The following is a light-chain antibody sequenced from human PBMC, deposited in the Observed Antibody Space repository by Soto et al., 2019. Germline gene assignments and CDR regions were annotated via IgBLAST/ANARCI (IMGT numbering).Light chain of an antibody. Sequence: DIHMSQSPSTLSASVGDSVTITCRASQTISTWLAWYQQKPGKASNLLIYKASSLEGGVPSRFSGSGSGTEFTLSISGLQPDDSAIYYCQQYRTYPLTFGGGTKVEIK. CDR1: QTISTW. CDR2: KAS. CDR3: QQYRTYPLT. J-gene: IGKJ4*01. V-gene: IGKV1-5*03.